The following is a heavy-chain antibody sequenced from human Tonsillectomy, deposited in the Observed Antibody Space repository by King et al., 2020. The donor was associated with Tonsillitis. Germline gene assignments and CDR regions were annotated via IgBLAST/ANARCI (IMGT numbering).Heavy chain of an antibody. CDR1: GITLRNYW. Sequence: VQLVESGGGLVQPGGSLRLSCEASGITLRNYWMTWVRQAPGKGLEWVATIKPDGSQKYYVDSVKGRFTISRDDAKNSLSLQMNGLRAEDTALYYCGVVYWGQGTLVTVSS. D-gene: IGHD2-15*01. CDR3: GVVY. V-gene: IGHV3-7*01. J-gene: IGHJ4*02. CDR2: IKPDGSQK.